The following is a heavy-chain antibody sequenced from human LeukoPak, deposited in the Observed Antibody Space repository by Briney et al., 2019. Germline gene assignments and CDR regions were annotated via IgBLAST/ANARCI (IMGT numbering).Heavy chain of an antibody. D-gene: IGHD2-15*01. CDR1: GFTFDDYG. Sequence: PGGSLRLSCAASGFTFDDYGMHWVRQAPGKGLEWVAFIRYDGSNKYYADSVKGRFTISRDNSKNTLYLQMNSLRAEDTAVYYCAKVGRYCSGGSCYPPDYWGQGTLVTVSS. V-gene: IGHV3-30*02. CDR2: IRYDGSNK. CDR3: AKVGRYCSGGSCYPPDY. J-gene: IGHJ4*02.